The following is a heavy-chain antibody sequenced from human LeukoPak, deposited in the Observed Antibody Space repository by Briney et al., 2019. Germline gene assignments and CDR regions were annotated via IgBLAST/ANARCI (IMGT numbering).Heavy chain of an antibody. CDR1: GFTFDDYA. CDR3: AKAFLATTCFDY. Sequence: PGRSLRLSCAASGFTFDDYAMHWVRQAPGKGLEWVSGISWNSGSIGYADSVKGRFTISRDNAKSSLYLQMNSLRAEDTALYYCAKAFLATTCFDYWGQGTLVTVSS. D-gene: IGHD3-3*01. V-gene: IGHV3-9*01. J-gene: IGHJ4*02. CDR2: ISWNSGSI.